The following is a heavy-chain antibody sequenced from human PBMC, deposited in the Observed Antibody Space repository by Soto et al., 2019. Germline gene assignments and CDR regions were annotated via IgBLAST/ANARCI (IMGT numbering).Heavy chain of an antibody. CDR3: ARGGSSSPYFDD. J-gene: IGHJ4*02. CDR2: IYYSGST. Sequence: QVQLQEPGPGLVKPSQTLSLTCTVSGGSISSGGYYWSWIRQHPGKGLEWIGYIYYSGSTYYNPSLKSRVTISVDTSKNQFSLKLSSVTAADTAVYYCARGGSSSPYFDDWGQGTLVTVSS. V-gene: IGHV4-31*03. CDR1: GGSISSGGYY. D-gene: IGHD6-13*01.